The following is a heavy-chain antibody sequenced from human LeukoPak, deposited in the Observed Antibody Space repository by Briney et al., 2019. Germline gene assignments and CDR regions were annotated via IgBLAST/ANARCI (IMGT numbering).Heavy chain of an antibody. Sequence: ASVTVSCKVSGYTLTELSMHWVRQAPGTAREWLGGFDPEDGETIYAQKFQGTVTMTEDTSTDTAYMELSSLRSEDTAVYYCATDLGDNWNSKPGVLWGQGTLVTVSS. CDR2: FDPEDGET. CDR1: GYTLTELS. D-gene: IGHD1-7*01. CDR3: ATDLGDNWNSKPGVL. V-gene: IGHV1-24*01. J-gene: IGHJ4*02.